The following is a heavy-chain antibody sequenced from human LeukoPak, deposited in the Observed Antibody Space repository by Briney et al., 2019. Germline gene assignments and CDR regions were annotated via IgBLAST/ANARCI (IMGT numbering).Heavy chain of an antibody. CDR1: GGTFSSYA. Sequence: SVKVSCKASGGTFSSYAISWVRQAPGQGLEWMGGIIPIFGTANYAQKFQGRVTITADKSTSTAYMELSSLRSEDTAVYYCARDHSYYYDSSGNIFDYWGQGTLVTVSS. CDR3: ARDHSYYYDSSGNIFDY. CDR2: IIPIFGTA. V-gene: IGHV1-69*06. J-gene: IGHJ4*02. D-gene: IGHD3-22*01.